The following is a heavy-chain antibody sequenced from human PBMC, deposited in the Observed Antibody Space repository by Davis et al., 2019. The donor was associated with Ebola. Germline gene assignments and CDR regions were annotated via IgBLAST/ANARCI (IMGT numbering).Heavy chain of an antibody. J-gene: IGHJ2*01. D-gene: IGHD1-14*01. CDR2: ISYDGNNK. CDR1: GFTFSSYA. CDR3: ARDLPGGDWYFDL. V-gene: IGHV3-30-3*01. Sequence: GESLKISCAASGFTFSSYAMHWVRQAPGKGLEWVAVISYDGNNKYYADSVKGRFTISRDNSKNTLYLQMNSLRAEDTAVYYCARDLPGGDWYFDLWGRGTLVTVSS.